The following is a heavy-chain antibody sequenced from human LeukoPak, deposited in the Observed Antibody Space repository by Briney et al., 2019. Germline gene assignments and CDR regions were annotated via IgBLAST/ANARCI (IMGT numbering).Heavy chain of an antibody. J-gene: IGHJ4*02. CDR1: GFTFSSFA. CDR3: ASQLGGNVY. CDR2: ISSDGRST. V-gene: IGHV3-74*01. D-gene: IGHD3-16*01. Sequence: GGSLRLSCAASGFTFSSFAMSWVRQAPGKGPEWVSVISSDGRSTIYADSVKGRFTISRDNAKNTLYLQMDSLRAEDTAVYFCASQLGGNVYWGQGTLVTVSS.